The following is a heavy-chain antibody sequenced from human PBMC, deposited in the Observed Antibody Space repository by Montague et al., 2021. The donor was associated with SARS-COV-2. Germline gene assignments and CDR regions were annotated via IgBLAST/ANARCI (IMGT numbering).Heavy chain of an antibody. CDR2: ISSSSSTI. CDR3: ARDPVSITLIVVVRYGMDV. D-gene: IGHD3-22*01. J-gene: IGHJ6*02. Sequence: SLRLSCAASGFTFSSYNMNWVRQAPGTGLEWISYISSSSSTIYYADSVKGRFTISRDNAKNSLYLQMNSLRDDDTAVYYCARDPVSITLIVVVRYGMDVWGQGTTVTVSS. CDR1: GFTFSSYN. V-gene: IGHV3-48*02.